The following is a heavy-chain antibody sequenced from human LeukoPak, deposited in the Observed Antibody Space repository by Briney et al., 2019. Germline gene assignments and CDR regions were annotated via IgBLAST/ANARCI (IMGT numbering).Heavy chain of an antibody. V-gene: IGHV3-23*01. J-gene: IGHJ6*02. CDR1: GFTFSSYA. Sequence: GGSLRLSCAASGFTFSSYAMSWVRQAPGKGLEWVSAISGSGGSTYYADSVKGRFTISRDNSKNTLYLQMNSLRAEDTAVYYCARVGGSPYYYYGIDVWGQGTTVTVSS. D-gene: IGHD1-26*01. CDR3: ARVGGSPYYYYGIDV. CDR2: ISGSGGST.